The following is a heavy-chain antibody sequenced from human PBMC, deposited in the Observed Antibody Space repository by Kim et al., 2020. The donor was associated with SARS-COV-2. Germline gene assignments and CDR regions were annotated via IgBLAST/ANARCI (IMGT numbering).Heavy chain of an antibody. Sequence: GSETYYVDSVKGRFTISRDNAKNSLYLQMNSLRAEDTAVFYCARGRLPGYWGQGTLVTVSS. CDR3: ARGRLPGY. V-gene: IGHV3-7*03. D-gene: IGHD4-17*01. CDR2: GSET. J-gene: IGHJ4*02.